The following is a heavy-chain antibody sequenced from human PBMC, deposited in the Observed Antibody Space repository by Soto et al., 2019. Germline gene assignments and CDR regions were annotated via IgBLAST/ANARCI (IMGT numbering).Heavy chain of an antibody. CDR1: GFTVSSNY. D-gene: IGHD2-21*02. J-gene: IGHJ3*02. CDR3: ARDCGGDCYDAFDI. CDR2: IYSGGST. V-gene: IGHV3-66*01. Sequence: GGSLRLSCAASGFTVSSNYMSWVRQAPGKGLEWVSVIYSGGSTYYADSVKGIFTISRDISKNTLYLQLNSLRAEDTVVYYCARDCGGDCYDAFDIWGQGTMVTVSS.